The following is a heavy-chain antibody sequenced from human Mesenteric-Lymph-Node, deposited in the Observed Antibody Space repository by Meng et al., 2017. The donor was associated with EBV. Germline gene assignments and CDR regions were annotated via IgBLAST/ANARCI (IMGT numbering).Heavy chain of an antibody. CDR1: GLIVSDHY. Sequence: EVELVESGGDLVQPGXAWRLSCAAPGLIVSDHYMDWVRQAPGKGLEWLGRARNKPNIYAIDYAASVKGRFAISRHDSKNSLYLQMNSLRAEDTAVYYCARERYCAGGACSSWGFDYWGQGALVTVSS. CDR3: ARERYCAGGACSSWGFDY. CDR2: ARNKPNIYAI. V-gene: IGHV3-72*01. J-gene: IGHJ4*02. D-gene: IGHD2-8*02.